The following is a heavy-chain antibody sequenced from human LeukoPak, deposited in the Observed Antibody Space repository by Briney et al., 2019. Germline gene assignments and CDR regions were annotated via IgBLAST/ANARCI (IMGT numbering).Heavy chain of an antibody. D-gene: IGHD3-22*01. J-gene: IGHJ3*02. V-gene: IGHV3-48*01. CDR2: ISSSSSTI. Sequence: GGSLRLSCAASGFTFSSYAMNWVRQAPGKGLEWVSYISSSSSTIYYADSVKGRFTISRDNAKNSLYLQMNSLRAEDTAVYYCARDRDSSGYYGGYDAFDIWGQGTMVTVSS. CDR3: ARDRDSSGYYGGYDAFDI. CDR1: GFTFSSYA.